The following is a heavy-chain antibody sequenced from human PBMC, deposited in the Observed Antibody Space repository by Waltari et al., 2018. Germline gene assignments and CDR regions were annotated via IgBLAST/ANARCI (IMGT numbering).Heavy chain of an antibody. Sequence: DVEQAQSGAEVKQPGESLKISCKLSENTFTNHWIAWVRQMPGKGLEWVGIISPYTANAQYSQSFQGQVTISADKSMNTAYLQWSSLKASDTAIYYCTRRASYGGGRFDPWGQGTLVTVSS. CDR3: TRRASYGGGRFDP. CDR2: ISPYTANA. J-gene: IGHJ5*02. D-gene: IGHD3-16*01. V-gene: IGHV5-51*01. CDR1: ENTFTNHW.